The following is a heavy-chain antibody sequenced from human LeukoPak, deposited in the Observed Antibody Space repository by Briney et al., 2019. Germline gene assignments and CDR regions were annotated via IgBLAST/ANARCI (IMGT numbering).Heavy chain of an antibody. Sequence: SVKVSCKASGGTFSSYAISWVRQAPGQGLEWMGGIIPIFGTANYAQKFQGRVTITADESTSPAYMELSSLRSEDTAVYYCARDPYDFWSGSYYYMDVWGKGTTVTVSS. D-gene: IGHD3-3*01. J-gene: IGHJ6*03. CDR3: ARDPYDFWSGSYYYMDV. V-gene: IGHV1-69*01. CDR1: GGTFSSYA. CDR2: IIPIFGTA.